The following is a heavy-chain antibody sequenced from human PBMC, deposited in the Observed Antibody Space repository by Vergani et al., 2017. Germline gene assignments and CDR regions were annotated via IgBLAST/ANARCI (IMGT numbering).Heavy chain of an antibody. CDR1: GFTFSSYS. J-gene: IGHJ3*02. D-gene: IGHD2-15*01. Sequence: VQLVESGGGLVKPGGSLRLSCAASGFTFSSYSMHWVRQAPGKGLEWVAVIWYDGSNKYYADSVKGRFTISRDNSKNTLYLQMNSLRAEDTAVYYCATRKVSVVAATVGLDAFDIWGQGTMVTVSS. CDR2: IWYDGSNK. CDR3: ATRKVSVVAATVGLDAFDI. V-gene: IGHV3-33*08.